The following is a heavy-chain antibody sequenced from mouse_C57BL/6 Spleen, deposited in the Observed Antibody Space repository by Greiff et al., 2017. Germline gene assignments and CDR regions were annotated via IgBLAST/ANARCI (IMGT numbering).Heavy chain of an antibody. J-gene: IGHJ3*01. CDR1: GYTFTDYY. CDR2: IFPGSGST. D-gene: IGHD2-1*01. Sequence: VQLQQSGPELVKPGASVKISCKASGYTFTDYYINWVKQRPGQGLEWIGWIFPGSGSTYYNEKFKGKATLTVDKSSSTAYMLLSSLTSEDSAVYFCARPGDYGNSWFAYWGQGTLVTVSA. CDR3: ARPGDYGNSWFAY. V-gene: IGHV1-75*01.